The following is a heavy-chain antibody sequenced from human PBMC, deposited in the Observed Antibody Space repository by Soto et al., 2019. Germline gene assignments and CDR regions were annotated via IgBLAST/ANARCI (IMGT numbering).Heavy chain of an antibody. V-gene: IGHV1-18*01. CDR3: ARPYYDLWSGRNYWYFDL. D-gene: IGHD3-3*01. Sequence: ASVKVSCKASGYTFTSYGISWVRQAPGQGLEWMGWISAYNGNTNYAQKLQGRVTMTTDTSTSTAYMELRRLRSDDTAVYYCARPYYDLWSGRNYWYFDLWGRGTLVTVSS. CDR2: ISAYNGNT. J-gene: IGHJ2*01. CDR1: GYTFTSYG.